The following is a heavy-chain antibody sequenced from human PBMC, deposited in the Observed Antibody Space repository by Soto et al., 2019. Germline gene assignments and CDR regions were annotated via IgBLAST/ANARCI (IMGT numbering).Heavy chain of an antibody. CDR1: GFTFRNYA. V-gene: IGHV3-30*03. Sequence: QVQLVKSGGGVVQSGKSLRLSCAASGFTFRNYAMHWVRQAPGKGLEWVAVISYDGSEKFYAASVEGRFAISRDKSGNTVYLQMNSLRVEDTAVYYCARAHYDLWSGTRDYFDYWGQGALVTVSS. J-gene: IGHJ4*02. CDR3: ARAHYDLWSGTRDYFDY. D-gene: IGHD3-3*01. CDR2: ISYDGSEK.